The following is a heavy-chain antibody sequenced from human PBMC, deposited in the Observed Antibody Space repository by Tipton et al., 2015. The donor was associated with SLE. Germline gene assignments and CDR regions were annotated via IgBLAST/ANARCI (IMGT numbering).Heavy chain of an antibody. Sequence: LRLSCAVYGGPISSHYWSWIRQPPGKGLEWIGYIYYSGSTNYNPSLKSRVTISVDTSKNQFSLKLSSVTAADTAVYYCARVVTVAGTRISFDIWGQGTMVTVSS. V-gene: IGHV4-59*11. D-gene: IGHD6-19*01. CDR3: ARVVTVAGTRISFDI. J-gene: IGHJ3*02. CDR2: IYYSGST. CDR1: GGPISSHY.